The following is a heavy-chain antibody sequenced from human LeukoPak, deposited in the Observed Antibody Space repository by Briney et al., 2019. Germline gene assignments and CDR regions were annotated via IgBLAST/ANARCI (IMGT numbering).Heavy chain of an antibody. V-gene: IGHV1-2*02. CDR1: GYTFTGYY. D-gene: IGHD2-8*01. CDR3: ARYGVDYGPWFPEF. Sequence: ASVKVSCKTSGYTFTGYYVNWVRQAPGQGLEWMGWVNPDNGVTHFSQKFQGRVTMTRDTSISTAYMELNRLTSDDTAVYYCARYGVDYGPWFPEFWGQGTLVTVSS. CDR2: VNPDNGVT. J-gene: IGHJ4*02.